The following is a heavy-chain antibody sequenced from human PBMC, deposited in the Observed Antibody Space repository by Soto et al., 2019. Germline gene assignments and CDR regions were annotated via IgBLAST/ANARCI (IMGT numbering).Heavy chain of an antibody. Sequence: ASVKVSCKASGYRFTNHGISWVRQAPGQPLEWLGWISLYSDGTNYAQKFQGRVSMTTDTSTTTAYMELRSLRSDDTAVYYCARVVPGAEAWFGPWGQGTLVTVSS. J-gene: IGHJ5*02. CDR3: ARVVPGAEAWFGP. D-gene: IGHD2-2*01. CDR2: ISLYSDGT. V-gene: IGHV1-18*01. CDR1: GYRFTNHG.